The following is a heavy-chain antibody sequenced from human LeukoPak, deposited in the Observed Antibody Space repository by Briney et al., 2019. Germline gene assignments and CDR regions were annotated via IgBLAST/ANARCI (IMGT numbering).Heavy chain of an antibody. J-gene: IGHJ4*02. CDR1: GFNFSSYA. D-gene: IGHD2-2*01. Sequence: GRSLRLSCAASGFNFSSYAMHWVRQAPGKGLQWVAVLSYDGSDKHYADSVKGRLTTSRDNPKNTLYLQMNSLRAEDTAVYYCARDVGSTNYYQFDYWGQGILVTVSS. V-gene: IGHV3-30*04. CDR3: ARDVGSTNYYQFDY. CDR2: LSYDGSDK.